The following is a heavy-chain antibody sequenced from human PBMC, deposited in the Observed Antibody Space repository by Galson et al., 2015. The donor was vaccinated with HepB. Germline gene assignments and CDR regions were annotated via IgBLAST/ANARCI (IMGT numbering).Heavy chain of an antibody. V-gene: IGHV3-48*01. D-gene: IGHD2-15*01. Sequence: SLRLSCAASGFTFSSYSMNWVRQAPGKGLEWVSYISSSSSTIYYADSVKGRFTISRDNAKNSLYLQMNSLRAEDTAVYYCARAHSIFLGSGGGFYYYYGMDVWGQGTTVTVSS. CDR1: GFTFSSYS. CDR2: ISSSSSTI. CDR3: ARAHSIFLGSGGGFYYYYGMDV. J-gene: IGHJ6*02.